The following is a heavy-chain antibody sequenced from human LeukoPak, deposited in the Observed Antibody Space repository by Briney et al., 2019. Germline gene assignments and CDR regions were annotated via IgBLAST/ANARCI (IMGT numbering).Heavy chain of an antibody. Sequence: GGSLRLSCTASGFNFGDDAMSWVRQAPGKGLEWVSAISGSGGSTYYADSVKGRFTISRDNSKNTLYLQMNSLRAEDTAVYYCAKETYVDTAMVTDFDYWGQGTLVTVSS. J-gene: IGHJ4*02. CDR2: ISGSGGST. V-gene: IGHV3-23*01. D-gene: IGHD5-18*01. CDR3: AKETYVDTAMVTDFDY. CDR1: GFNFGDDA.